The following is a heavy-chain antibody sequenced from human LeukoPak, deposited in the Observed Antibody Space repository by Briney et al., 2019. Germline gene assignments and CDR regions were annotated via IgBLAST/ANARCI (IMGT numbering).Heavy chain of an antibody. CDR2: ISAYNGNT. V-gene: IGHV1-18*01. D-gene: IGHD2-15*01. Sequence: ASVKASCKASGYTFTSYGISWVRQAPGQGLEWMGWISAYNGNTNYAQKLQGRVTMTTDTSTSTAYMELRSLRSDDTAVYYCARIKASRYCSGGSCIGPIDYWGQGTLVTVSS. J-gene: IGHJ4*02. CDR3: ARIKASRYCSGGSCIGPIDY. CDR1: GYTFTSYG.